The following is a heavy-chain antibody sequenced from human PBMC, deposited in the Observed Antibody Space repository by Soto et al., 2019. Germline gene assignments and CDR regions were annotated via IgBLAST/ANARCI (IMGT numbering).Heavy chain of an antibody. CDR2: ISWNSGSI. D-gene: IGHD6-13*01. Sequence: PGGSLRLSCAASGFTFDDYAMHWVRQAPGKGLEWVSGISWNSGSIGYADSVKGRFTISRDNAKNSLYLQMNSLRAEDTALYYCAKAASGAAAGYYFDYWGQGTLVTVSS. CDR1: GFTFDDYA. V-gene: IGHV3-9*01. J-gene: IGHJ4*02. CDR3: AKAASGAAAGYYFDY.